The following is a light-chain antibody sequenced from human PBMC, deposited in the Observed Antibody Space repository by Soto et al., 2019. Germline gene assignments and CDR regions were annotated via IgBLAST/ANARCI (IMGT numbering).Light chain of an antibody. CDR3: QQYNNLPLT. CDR2: YAS. V-gene: IGKV1-33*01. CDR1: QDISNY. J-gene: IGKJ4*01. Sequence: DIQMTQSPSSLSASVGDRVTITCQASQDISNYLNWYQHKPGKAPKLLIYYASNLETGVPSRFSGSGSGTHFSFTISSLQPEDISTYYCQQYNNLPLTFGGGTKVEIK.